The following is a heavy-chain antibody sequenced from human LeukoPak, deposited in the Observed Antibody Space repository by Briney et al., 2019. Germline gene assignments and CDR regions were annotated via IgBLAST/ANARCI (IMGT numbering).Heavy chain of an antibody. CDR3: AKEGHYYDSSGYYHFDY. D-gene: IGHD3-22*01. V-gene: IGHV3-23*01. J-gene: IGHJ4*02. Sequence: GGSLRLSCAASGFTFSSYAMSWVRQAPGKGLEWVSAISGSGGSTYYADSVRGRFTISRDNSKNTLYLQMNSLRAEDTAVYHCAKEGHYYDSSGYYHFDYWGQGTLVTVSS. CDR1: GFTFSSYA. CDR2: ISGSGGST.